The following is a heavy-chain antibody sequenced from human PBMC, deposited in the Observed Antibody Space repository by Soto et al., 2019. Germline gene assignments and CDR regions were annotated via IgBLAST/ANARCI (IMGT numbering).Heavy chain of an antibody. Sequence: SETLSLTCTVSGGSISSYYWSWIRQPPGKGLEWIGYIYYSGSTNYNPSLKSRVTISVDTSKNQFSLKLSSVTAADTAVYYCARSVRENYYDSSGDDAFDIWGQGTMVTVSS. CDR2: IYYSGST. CDR1: GGSISSYY. CDR3: ARSVRENYYDSSGDDAFDI. J-gene: IGHJ3*02. V-gene: IGHV4-59*01. D-gene: IGHD3-22*01.